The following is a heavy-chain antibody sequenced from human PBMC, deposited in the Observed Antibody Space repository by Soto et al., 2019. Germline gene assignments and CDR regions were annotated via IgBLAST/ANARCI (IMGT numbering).Heavy chain of an antibody. J-gene: IGHJ3*02. CDR3: ARDHYYDAFDI. CDR2: INWKSDI. CDR1: GFTFDDNA. D-gene: IGHD3-10*01. V-gene: IGHV3-9*01. Sequence: PGGSLRLSCAVSGFTFDDNAMHWVRRAPEKGLEWVSGINWKSDIGYADSVKGRFTISRDNAENSLYLQMNSLRAEDTAVYYCARDHYYDAFDIWGQGTMVTVS.